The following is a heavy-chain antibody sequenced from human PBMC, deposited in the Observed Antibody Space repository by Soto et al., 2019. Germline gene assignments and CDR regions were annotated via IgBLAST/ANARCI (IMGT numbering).Heavy chain of an antibody. Sequence: VASVKVSCKASGYTFTSYCISWVRQAPGQGLEWMGWISAYNGNTNYAQKLQGRVTMTTDTSTSTAYMELRSLRSDDTAVYYCASSPGGRYYFDYWGQGTLVTVSS. CDR3: ASSPGGRYYFDY. V-gene: IGHV1-18*01. CDR2: ISAYNGNT. D-gene: IGHD3-16*01. J-gene: IGHJ4*02. CDR1: GYTFTSYC.